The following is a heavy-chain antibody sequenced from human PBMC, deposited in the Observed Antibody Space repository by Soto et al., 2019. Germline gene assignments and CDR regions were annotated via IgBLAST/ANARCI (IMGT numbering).Heavy chain of an antibody. CDR1: GYTFTSYD. CDR3: ARGGYGDDFWSGYYTQGYFDY. J-gene: IGHJ4*02. Sequence: GASVKVSCKASGYTFTSYDINWVRQATGQGLEWMGWMNPNSGNTGYAQKFQGRVTMTRNTSISTAYMELSSLRSEDTAVYYCARGGYGDDFWSGYYTQGYFDYWGQGPLVTVSS. CDR2: MNPNSGNT. D-gene: IGHD3-3*01. V-gene: IGHV1-8*01.